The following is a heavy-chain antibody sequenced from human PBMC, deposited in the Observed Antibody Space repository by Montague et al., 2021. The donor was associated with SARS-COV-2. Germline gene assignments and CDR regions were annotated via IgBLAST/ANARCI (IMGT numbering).Heavy chain of an antibody. CDR3: ARGGRILLWFGELLSGGDYYGMDV. J-gene: IGHJ6*02. Sequence: SETLSLTCAVYGGSFSGYYWSWIRQPPGKGLEWIGETNHSGSTNYNPSLKSRVTISVDTSKNQFSLKLSSVTAADTAVYYCARGGRILLWFGELLSGGDYYGMDVWGQGTTVTVSS. CDR1: GGSFSGYY. CDR2: TNHSGST. V-gene: IGHV4-34*01. D-gene: IGHD3-10*01.